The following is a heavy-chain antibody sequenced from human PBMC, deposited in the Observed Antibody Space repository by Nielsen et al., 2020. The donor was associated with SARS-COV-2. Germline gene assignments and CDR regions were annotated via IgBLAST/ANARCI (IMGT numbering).Heavy chain of an antibody. Sequence: ASVKVSCKASGYTFTSYAMNWVRQAPGPGLEWMGWINTNTGNPTYAQGFTGRFVFSLDTSVSTAYLQISSLKAEDTAVYYCAEGAWFGESTYYYYGMDVWGQGTTVTVSS. D-gene: IGHD3-10*01. CDR2: INTNTGNP. J-gene: IGHJ6*02. CDR1: GYTFTSYA. CDR3: AEGAWFGESTYYYYGMDV. V-gene: IGHV7-4-1*02.